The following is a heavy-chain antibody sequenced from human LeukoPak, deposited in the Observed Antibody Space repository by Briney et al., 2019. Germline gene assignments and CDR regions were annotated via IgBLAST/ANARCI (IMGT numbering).Heavy chain of an antibody. CDR2: VYYSGSS. CDR1: GGSISGGGYY. D-gene: IGHD3-10*01. J-gene: IGHJ4*02. V-gene: IGHV4-31*03. CDR3: ARDDGSGNFYYYFDS. Sequence: SETLSLTCTVSGGSISGGGYYWNWIRQHPGKGLEWIGYVYYSGSSYNNPSLKSRVSISLDTSKNQFSLNLSSVTAADTAVYYCARDDGSGNFYYYFDSWGQGILVTVSS.